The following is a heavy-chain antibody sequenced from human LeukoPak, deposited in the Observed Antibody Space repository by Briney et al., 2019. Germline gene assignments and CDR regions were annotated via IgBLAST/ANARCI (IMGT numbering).Heavy chain of an antibody. CDR2: IYYSGTT. D-gene: IGHD3-22*01. CDR1: SGSISSYY. J-gene: IGHJ3*02. Sequence: PSETLSLTCTVSSGSISSYYWSWIRQTPGKELEWIGYIYYSGTTNYNPSHNSRVTISLDASNKQLSLTLSSVTAEDTAVYYCARGHDSSGYYYEDAFDIWGQGTMVTVSS. V-gene: IGHV4-59*13. CDR3: ARGHDSSGYYYEDAFDI.